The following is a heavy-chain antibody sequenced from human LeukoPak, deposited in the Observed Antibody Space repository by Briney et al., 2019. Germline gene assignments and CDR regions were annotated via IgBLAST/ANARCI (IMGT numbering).Heavy chain of an antibody. V-gene: IGHV4-34*01. CDR3: ARVPDVTARPCDI. Sequence: SETLSLTCAVYGGSFSNYYWTWIRQTPGRGHEWIGESSHTGDITNYNPSLKSRATISVDSSKKQFSQKVTSVTAADTGIYYCARVPDVTARPCDIWGPGTVVTVSS. J-gene: IGHJ4*02. CDR2: SSHTGDIT. CDR1: GGSFSNYY. D-gene: IGHD1-1*01.